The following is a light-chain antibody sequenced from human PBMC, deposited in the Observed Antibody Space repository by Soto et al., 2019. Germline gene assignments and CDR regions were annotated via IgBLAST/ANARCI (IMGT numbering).Light chain of an antibody. CDR2: GAS. CDR1: QSVSDN. V-gene: IGKV3-15*01. Sequence: EVVMTQSPATLSVSPGERATLSCRASQSVSDNLAWYQQKPGQAPRVLIYGASARATGIPARFSGSGSGTEFTLTISSLQSEDYAIYYCQQYNNWPLAFGQGTKVDIK. CDR3: QQYNNWPLA. J-gene: IGKJ1*01.